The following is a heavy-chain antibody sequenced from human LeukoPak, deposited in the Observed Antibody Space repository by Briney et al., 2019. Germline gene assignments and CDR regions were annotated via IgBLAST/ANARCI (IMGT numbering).Heavy chain of an antibody. CDR1: GVTGTSSY. J-gene: IGHJ6*02. CDR2: IYSGGST. V-gene: IGHV3-53*01. Sequence: GGSLRLSCAVSGVTGTSSYMNWVRQAPGKGLEWVSVIYSGGSTYYEESVKGRFTISRDTPRNTLYLEMNNLRVEDTAIYYCARPSSNSWFGMDVWGQGTTVTVSS. CDR3: ARPSSNSWFGMDV. D-gene: IGHD6-13*01.